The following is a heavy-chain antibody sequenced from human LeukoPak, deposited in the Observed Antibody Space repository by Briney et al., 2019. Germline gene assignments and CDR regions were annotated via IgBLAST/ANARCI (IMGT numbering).Heavy chain of an antibody. J-gene: IGHJ4*02. CDR1: GFSFSSYG. CDR3: ATSLFSDYYFDY. D-gene: IGHD2-21*01. Sequence: PGGSLRLSCAASGFSFSSYGMHWVRQAPGKGLEWVAFIRYDGSNKYYADSVKGRFTISRDNSKNTLYLQMNSLRAGDTAVYYCATSLFSDYYFDYWGQGTLVTVSS. V-gene: IGHV3-30*02. CDR2: IRYDGSNK.